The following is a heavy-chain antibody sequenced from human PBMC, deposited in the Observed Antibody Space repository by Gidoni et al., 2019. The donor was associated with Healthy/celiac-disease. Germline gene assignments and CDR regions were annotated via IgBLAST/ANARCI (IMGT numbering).Heavy chain of an antibody. CDR2: INHSGST. Sequence: QVQLQQWGAGLLKPSESLSLTCSVYGGSFSGYYWSWIRQTPGKRLEWIGEINHSGSTNYNPSLKSRVTISVDTSKNQFSRKLSSVTAADTAVYYCARGRKDYYGSGSDFAPSWFDPWGQGTLVTVSS. D-gene: IGHD3-10*01. J-gene: IGHJ5*02. V-gene: IGHV4-34*01. CDR3: ARGRKDYYGSGSDFAPSWFDP. CDR1: GGSFSGYY.